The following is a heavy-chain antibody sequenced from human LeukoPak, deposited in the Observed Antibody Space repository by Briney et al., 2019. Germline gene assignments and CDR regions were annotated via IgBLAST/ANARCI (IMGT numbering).Heavy chain of an antibody. CDR3: AREDYDILTGYSRGYFDY. Sequence: TLSLTCTVSGGSISSGSYYWSWIRQPAGKGLEWIGRIYTSGSTNYNPSLKSRVTISVDTSKNQFSLKLSSVTAADTAVYYCAREDYDILTGYSRGYFDYWGQGTLVTVSS. CDR2: IYTSGST. J-gene: IGHJ4*02. CDR1: GGSISSGSYY. D-gene: IGHD3-9*01. V-gene: IGHV4-61*02.